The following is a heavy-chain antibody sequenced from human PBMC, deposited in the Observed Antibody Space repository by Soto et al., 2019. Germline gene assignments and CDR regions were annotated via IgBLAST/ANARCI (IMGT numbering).Heavy chain of an antibody. D-gene: IGHD5-18*01. Sequence: SVKVSYKASGGTFSSYAISWVRQAPGQGLEWMGGIIPIFGTANYAQKFQGRVTITADESTSTAYMELSSLRSEDTAVYYCARSYSRGYSYGGDYWGQGTLVTVSS. V-gene: IGHV1-69*13. J-gene: IGHJ4*02. CDR2: IIPIFGTA. CDR1: GGTFSSYA. CDR3: ARSYSRGYSYGGDY.